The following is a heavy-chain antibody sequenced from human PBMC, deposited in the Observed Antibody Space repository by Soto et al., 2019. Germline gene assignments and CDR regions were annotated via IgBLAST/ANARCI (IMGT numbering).Heavy chain of an antibody. CDR3: AREYYYFDC. Sequence: SETLSLTCTVSGGSISSYYWSWIRQPPGKGLEWIGYIYHSGSTDYNPSLKSRVTISLDTSKNQFSLRLSSVTAADTAVYYCAREYYYFDCWGQGTLVTVSS. J-gene: IGHJ4*02. V-gene: IGHV4-59*01. CDR1: GGSISSYY. D-gene: IGHD2-15*01. CDR2: IYHSGST.